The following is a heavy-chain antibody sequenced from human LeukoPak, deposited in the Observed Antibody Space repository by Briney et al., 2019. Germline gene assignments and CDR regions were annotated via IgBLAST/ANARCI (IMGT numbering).Heavy chain of an antibody. CDR2: ISAYNGNA. CDR1: GYTFSSYG. CDR3: ARDIMSDRAFDI. V-gene: IGHV1-18*01. J-gene: IGHJ3*02. Sequence: ASVKVSCKASGYTFSSYGISWVRQAPGQGLEWMGWISAYNGNANYAQKLQGRVTMTTDTSTSIAYMELRSLRSDDTAVYYCARDIMSDRAFDIWGQGTMVTVSS.